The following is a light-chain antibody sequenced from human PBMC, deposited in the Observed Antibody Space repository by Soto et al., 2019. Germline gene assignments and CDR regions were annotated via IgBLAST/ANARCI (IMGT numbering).Light chain of an antibody. J-gene: IGKJ1*01. V-gene: IGKV2-28*01. Sequence: DIVMTQSPLSLPVTPVEPASISCRSSQSLQHSNGYNYLDWYLQKPGQSPQLLIYLGSNRASGVPDRFSGSGSGTDFTLKISRVEAEDVGVYYCMQPLQSWTFGQGTKVDIK. CDR1: QSLQHSNGYNY. CDR3: MQPLQSWT. CDR2: LGS.